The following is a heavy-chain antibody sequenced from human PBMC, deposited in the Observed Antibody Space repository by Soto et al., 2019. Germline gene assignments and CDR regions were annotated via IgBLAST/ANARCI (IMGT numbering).Heavy chain of an antibody. CDR1: GGSFSGYY. V-gene: IGHV4-34*01. CDR3: ARGSSPPTPRGVSYRFNCFDT. CDR2: INHSGGT. D-gene: IGHD3-10*01. J-gene: IGHJ5*02. Sequence: SETLSLTCAVYGGSFSGYYWSWIRQPPGKGLEWIGEINHSGGTNYNPSLKSRVTISVDTSKNQFSLKLSSVTAADTAVYYCARGSSPPTPRGVSYRFNCFDTWGPATLVTVSS.